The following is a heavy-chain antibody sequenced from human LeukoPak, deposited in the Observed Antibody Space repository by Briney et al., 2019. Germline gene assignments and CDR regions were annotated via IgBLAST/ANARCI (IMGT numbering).Heavy chain of an antibody. CDR2: NYSDDNT. Sequence: PGGSLRLSCAASGIIVSNNYVSWVRKAPGKGLEWVSVNYSDDNTDYADSVKGRLTISRDNSKNTLYLQMTSLRAEDTAVYYCARAPLPIAVAGAVIAYWGQGTLVTVSS. CDR3: ARAPLPIAVAGAVIAY. V-gene: IGHV3-53*01. D-gene: IGHD6-19*01. J-gene: IGHJ4*02. CDR1: GIIVSNNY.